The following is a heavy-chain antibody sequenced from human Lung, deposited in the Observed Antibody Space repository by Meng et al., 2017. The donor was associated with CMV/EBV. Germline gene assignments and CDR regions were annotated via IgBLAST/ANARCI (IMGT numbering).Heavy chain of an antibody. V-gene: IGHV4-59*01. CDR2: VSDSGSA. CDR1: RASISSFY. D-gene: IGHD1-1*01. Sequence: SXTLSLXCTISRASISSFYWSWIRQPPGKGLQWIGYVSDSGSAKYNPYLESRGTISRDRSRNQFYLNLNSVTAADTAMYFCARGIGTTQHYFDYWCQGXVVTVSS. CDR3: ARGIGTTQHYFDY. J-gene: IGHJ4*02.